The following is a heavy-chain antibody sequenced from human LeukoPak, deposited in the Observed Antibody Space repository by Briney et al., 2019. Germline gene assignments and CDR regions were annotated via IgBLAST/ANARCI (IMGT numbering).Heavy chain of an antibody. J-gene: IGHJ4*02. D-gene: IGHD3-10*01. CDR2: TNPNSGGT. CDR1: GYTFTGYY. Sequence: APVKVSCKASGYTFTGYYIHWVRQAPGQGLGWMGWTNPNSGGTNYAQKFQGRVTMTRDTSISTAYMELSRLTSDDTAVYYCARGSPDYYGSGIGDYWGQGTLVTVSS. CDR3: ARGSPDYYGSGIGDY. V-gene: IGHV1-2*02.